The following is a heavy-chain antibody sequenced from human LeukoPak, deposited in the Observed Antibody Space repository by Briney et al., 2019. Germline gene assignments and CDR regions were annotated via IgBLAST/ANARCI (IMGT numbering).Heavy chain of an antibody. D-gene: IGHD5-18*01. CDR1: GVNFNRYW. Sequence: SGGSLRLSCAATGVNFNRYWMHWVRQAPGEGPVWVAHILNDGGSTSYADSVKGRFTISRDNAKNTLSLQMNSLRAEDTAVYYCVRHNYGYDYWGQGTPVTVSS. V-gene: IGHV3-74*01. CDR2: ILNDGGST. CDR3: VRHNYGYDY. J-gene: IGHJ4*02.